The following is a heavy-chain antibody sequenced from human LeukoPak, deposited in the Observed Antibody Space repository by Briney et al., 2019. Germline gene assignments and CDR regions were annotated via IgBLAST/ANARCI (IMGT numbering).Heavy chain of an antibody. D-gene: IGHD5-12*01. J-gene: IGHJ4*02. Sequence: SQTLSLTCAVSGGSISSGGYSWSWIRQPPGKGLEWIGYIYHSGSTYYNPSLKSRVTISVDRSKNQFSPKLSSVTAADTAVYYCARQYSGYDAFDYWGQGTLVTVSS. V-gene: IGHV4-30-2*01. CDR1: GGSISSGGYS. CDR3: ARQYSGYDAFDY. CDR2: IYHSGST.